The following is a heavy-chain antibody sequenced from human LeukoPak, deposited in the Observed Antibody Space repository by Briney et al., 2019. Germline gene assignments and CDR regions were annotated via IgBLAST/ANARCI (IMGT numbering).Heavy chain of an antibody. CDR2: IKQDGSEK. CDR1: GFIFSTYG. D-gene: IGHD3-9*01. J-gene: IGHJ5*02. CDR3: ARELRYFDWLLYPWFDP. Sequence: GGSLRLSCSASGFIFSTYGMSWVRQAPGKGLEWVANIKQDGSEKYYVDSVKGRFTISRDNAKNSLYLQMNSLRAEDTAVYYCARELRYFDWLLYPWFDPWGQGTLVTVSS. V-gene: IGHV3-7*01.